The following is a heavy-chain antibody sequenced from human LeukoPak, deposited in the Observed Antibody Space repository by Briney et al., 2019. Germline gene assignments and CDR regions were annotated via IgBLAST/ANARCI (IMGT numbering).Heavy chain of an antibody. CDR2: IYYSGGT. CDR1: GGSITGGGYY. D-gene: IGHD5-12*01. CDR3: ASSEATTTPPPYGVDV. Sequence: SETLSLTCTVSGGSITGGGYYWSWIRQHPGKGLEWIGYIYYSGGTFYNPSLKSRVTISVDTSKNQFSLRLSSVTAADTAVYYCASSEATTTPPPYGVDVWGQGTTVTVSS. V-gene: IGHV4-31*03. J-gene: IGHJ6*02.